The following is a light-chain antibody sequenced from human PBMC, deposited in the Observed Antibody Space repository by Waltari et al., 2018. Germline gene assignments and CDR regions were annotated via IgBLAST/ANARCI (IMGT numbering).Light chain of an antibody. Sequence: EIVMTQSPVTLSVSPGERATLSCRASQSVSSNLVCDQHKPGQAPRLLIYGASTRATGIPAGVSGSGSGTEFTLTVSSLKSEEFAVYYCQQYNNWPAITFGQGTRLEIK. CDR2: GAS. V-gene: IGKV3D-15*01. J-gene: IGKJ5*01. CDR1: QSVSSN. CDR3: QQYNNWPAIT.